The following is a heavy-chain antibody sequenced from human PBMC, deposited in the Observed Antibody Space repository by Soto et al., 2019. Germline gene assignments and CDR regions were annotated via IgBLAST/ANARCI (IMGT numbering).Heavy chain of an antibody. D-gene: IGHD4-4*01. J-gene: IGHJ4*02. CDR3: AKCFRNYAADNFDN. CDR1: GFTFNNYA. CDR2: ITGGGAGT. Sequence: EVHLLESGGGLVQPGGSLRLSCAASGFTFNNYAMSWVRQAPGKGLEWVSTITGGGAGTYYADSVKGRFTISRDNSNNMLYLQMNSLRVKDTALYYCAKCFRNYAADNFDNWGQGTLVTVSS. V-gene: IGHV3-23*01.